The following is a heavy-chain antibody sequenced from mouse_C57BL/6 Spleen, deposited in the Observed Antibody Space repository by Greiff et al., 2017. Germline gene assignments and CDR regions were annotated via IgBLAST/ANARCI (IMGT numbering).Heavy chain of an antibody. CDR3: ARGGIYYYCSSSIRAMDY. CDR2: IDPSDSYT. Sequence: QVQLQQSGAELVMPGASVKLSCKASGYTFTSYWMHWVKQRPGQGLEWIGEIDPSDSYTNYNQKFKGKSTLTVDKSSSTAYMQLSSLTSEDSAVYYCARGGIYYYCSSSIRAMDYWGQGTSVTVSS. D-gene: IGHD1-1*01. V-gene: IGHV1-69*01. J-gene: IGHJ4*01. CDR1: GYTFTSYW.